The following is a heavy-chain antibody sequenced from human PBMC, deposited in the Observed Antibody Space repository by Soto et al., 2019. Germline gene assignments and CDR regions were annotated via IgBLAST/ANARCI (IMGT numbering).Heavy chain of an antibody. V-gene: IGHV2-70*01. CDR3: ARIPYSSSWYGDYYYGMDV. Sequence: SGPTLVNPTHTLTLTCTFSGLSLSTSGMCVSWIRQPPGKALEWLALIDWDDDKYYSTSLKTRLTISKDTPKNQVVLTMTNMDPVDTATYYCARIPYSSSWYGDYYYGMDVWGQGTTVTVSS. D-gene: IGHD6-13*01. CDR2: IDWDDDK. J-gene: IGHJ6*02. CDR1: GLSLSTSGMC.